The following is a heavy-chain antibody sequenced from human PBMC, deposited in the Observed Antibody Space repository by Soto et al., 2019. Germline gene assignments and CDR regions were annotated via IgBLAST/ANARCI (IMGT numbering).Heavy chain of an antibody. J-gene: IGHJ4*02. CDR1: GFSLTTSGVG. D-gene: IGHD3-3*01. CDR2: IYWDDDK. V-gene: IGHV2-5*02. Sequence: QITLNESGPTVVRPTETLTLTCRFSGFSLTTSGVGVGWIRQSPGKAPEWLALIYWDDDKRYSASLKSRLTITKDNSKNQVVLTVSDLDPTDTATYYCAHRVRRTVFGLVTTTAIYFDFWGQGTPVAVSS. CDR3: AHRVRRTVFGLVTTTAIYFDF.